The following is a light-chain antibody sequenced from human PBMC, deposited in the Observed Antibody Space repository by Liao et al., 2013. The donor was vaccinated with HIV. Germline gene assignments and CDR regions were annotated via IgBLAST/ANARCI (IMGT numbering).Light chain of an antibody. Sequence: SYEVTQPPSVSVSPGETANITCSGDKLGDKYVSWYQQKSGQSPVLVTYHHDMRPSGIPARFAGSVSGKTATLTITGAQPMDEADFYCQAWDSLTGVVFGGGTKLTVL. CDR1: KLGDKY. V-gene: IGLV3-1*01. CDR3: QAWDSLTGVV. J-gene: IGLJ3*02. CDR2: HHD.